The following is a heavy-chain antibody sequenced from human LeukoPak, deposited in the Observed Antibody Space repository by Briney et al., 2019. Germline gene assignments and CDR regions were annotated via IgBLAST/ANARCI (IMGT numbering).Heavy chain of an antibody. J-gene: IGHJ4*02. CDR2: INPSSGGT. CDR3: ARDRSRYFDY. D-gene: IGHD3-16*02. CDR1: GYTFTGYY. Sequence: ASVKVSCKTSGYTFTGYYMHWVRQAPGQGLEWMGWINPSSGGTDYAQKFQGRVTTTRDTSISTVYMELSRLRSDDTAVYYCARDRSRYFDYWGQGTLVTVSS. V-gene: IGHV1-2*02.